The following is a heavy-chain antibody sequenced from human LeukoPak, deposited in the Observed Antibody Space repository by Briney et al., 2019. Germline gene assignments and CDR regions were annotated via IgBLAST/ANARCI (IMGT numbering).Heavy chain of an antibody. Sequence: SETLSLTCTVSGGSISSYYWNWIRQPPGKGLEWIGYIYYSGSTNYNPSLKSRVTISVDTSKNQFSLKLSSVTAADTAVYYCARVDSSGWYGEYYFDYWGQGTLVTVSS. J-gene: IGHJ4*02. CDR1: GGSISSYY. V-gene: IGHV4-59*01. D-gene: IGHD6-19*01. CDR2: IYYSGST. CDR3: ARVDSSGWYGEYYFDY.